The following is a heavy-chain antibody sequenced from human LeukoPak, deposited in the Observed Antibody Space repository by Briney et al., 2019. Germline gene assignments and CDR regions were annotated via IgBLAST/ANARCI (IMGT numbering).Heavy chain of an antibody. D-gene: IGHD2-2*01. V-gene: IGHV1-69*06. CDR2: VIPMFGTA. Sequence: ASVKVSCKASGGTFSSYEISWVRQAPGQGLEWMGGVIPMFGTAKYAQKFQGRVTITSDKSTSTAYMELSSLRSEDTAVYYCASGTTDIVVVPATLRNYYFDYWGQGTLVTVSS. CDR1: GGTFSSYE. J-gene: IGHJ4*02. CDR3: ASGTTDIVVVPATLRNYYFDY.